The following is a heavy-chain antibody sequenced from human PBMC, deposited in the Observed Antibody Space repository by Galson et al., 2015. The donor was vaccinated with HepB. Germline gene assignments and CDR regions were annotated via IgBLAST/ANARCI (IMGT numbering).Heavy chain of an antibody. V-gene: IGHV3-11*04. CDR2: ISNGGSTK. CDR1: GFTFSDDY. J-gene: IGHJ4*02. D-gene: IGHD3-10*01. Sequence: SLRLSCAASGFTFSDDYMSWIRPAPGKGLEWVSYISNGGSTKTWADSVKGRFTISRDNAKKSLYLQINSLRAENTAVYYCATGNYYRTDYWGQGTLVTVSS. CDR3: ATGNYYRTDY.